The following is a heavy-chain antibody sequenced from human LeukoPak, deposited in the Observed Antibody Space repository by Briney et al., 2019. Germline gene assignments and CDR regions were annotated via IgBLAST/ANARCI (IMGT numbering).Heavy chain of an antibody. CDR3: ARRGVTMIRGVKLGWFDP. J-gene: IGHJ5*02. V-gene: IGHV4-59*08. CDR1: GGSIRSYY. D-gene: IGHD3-10*01. CDR2: IYYSGST. Sequence: SETLSLTCTVSGGSIRSYYWSWIRQPPGKGLEWIGYIYYSGSTNYNPSLKSRVTISVDTSKNQFSLKLSSVTAADTAVYYCARRGVTMIRGVKLGWFDPWGQGTLVTVSS.